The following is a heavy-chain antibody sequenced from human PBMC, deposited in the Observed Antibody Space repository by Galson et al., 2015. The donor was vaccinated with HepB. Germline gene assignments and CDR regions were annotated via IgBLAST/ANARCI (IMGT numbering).Heavy chain of an antibody. CDR2: VHHSGTA. CDR1: GGSITNSNY. V-gene: IGHV4-4*02. J-gene: IGHJ4*02. Sequence: SETLSLTCAVTGGSITNSNYYTWVRQPPGQGLQWIGDVHHSGTANYDPSLRSRATISVDKSRKYISLTLMSVTAADTAVYFCAAELPVGLGSWGGYWGQGALVTVSS. CDR3: AAELPVGLGSWGGY. D-gene: IGHD3-10*01.